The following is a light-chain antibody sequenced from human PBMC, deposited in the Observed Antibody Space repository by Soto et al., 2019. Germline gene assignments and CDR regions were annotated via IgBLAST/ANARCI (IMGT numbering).Light chain of an antibody. CDR1: SSDIGGYNY. J-gene: IGLJ7*01. CDR3: AAWDDSLNAFV. Sequence: QSALTQPASVSGSPGQSITISCTGTSSDIGGYNYVSWYQQHPGKAPKLVIYEVSNRPSGVSNRFSGSKSGNTASLTISGLQSEDEADYYCAAWDDSLNAFVFGTGTQLTVL. V-gene: IGLV2-14*01. CDR2: EVS.